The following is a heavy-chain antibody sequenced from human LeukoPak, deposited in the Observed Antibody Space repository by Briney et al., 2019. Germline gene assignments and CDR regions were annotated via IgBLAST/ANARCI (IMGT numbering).Heavy chain of an antibody. J-gene: IGHJ3*02. CDR1: GYTFTGYY. V-gene: IGHV1-2*02. CDR3: ASYGDYDDAFDI. Sequence: ASVKVSCKASGYTFTGYYMRWARQAPGQGLEWMGWINPNSGGTNYAQKFQGRVTMTRDTSISTAYMELSRLRSDDTAVYYCASYGDYDDAFDIWGQGTMVTVSS. D-gene: IGHD4-17*01. CDR2: INPNSGGT.